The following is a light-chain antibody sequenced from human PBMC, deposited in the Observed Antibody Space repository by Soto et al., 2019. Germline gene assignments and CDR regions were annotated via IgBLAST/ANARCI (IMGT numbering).Light chain of an antibody. CDR1: QSVSSY. J-gene: IGKJ1*01. Sequence: EIVLTQSPATLSLSPGERATLSCRASQSVSSYLAWYQQKPGQDPRLLLYDASSRATGIPARFSGSGSGTDFTLTISSLEPEDFAVYYCQQRSNWPPAFGQGTKVEIK. CDR2: DAS. CDR3: QQRSNWPPA. V-gene: IGKV3-11*01.